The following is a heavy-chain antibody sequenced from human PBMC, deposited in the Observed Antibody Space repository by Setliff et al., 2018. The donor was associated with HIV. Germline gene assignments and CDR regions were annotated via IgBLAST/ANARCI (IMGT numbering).Heavy chain of an antibody. V-gene: IGHV4-4*07. D-gene: IGHD2-8*01. CDR2: LYPSGST. Sequence: PSETLSLTCSVSGGSMSPYYWSWIRQPAGKGLEWIGRLYPSGSTIYNPSLRSRVTLSVDTSKNQFSLKLSSVTAADTAVYYCAKFYCPHGVCYGFDIWGQGTMVTVSS. CDR1: GGSMSPYY. CDR3: AKFYCPHGVCYGFDI. J-gene: IGHJ3*02.